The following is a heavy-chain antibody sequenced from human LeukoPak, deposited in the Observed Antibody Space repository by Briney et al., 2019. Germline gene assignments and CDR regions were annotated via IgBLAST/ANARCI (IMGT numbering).Heavy chain of an antibody. CDR1: GHSVPSNSAP. J-gene: IGHJ5*01. Sequence: SHTLSLICAISGHSVPSNSAPWSWITQSPSRGLEWLGRSYYRHKWCNDYALSVKGRITINPDTSKNQSSLQLNSVTPEDTAVYYCAREPCVSGSPEHWFDSWGQGNLVTVSS. V-gene: IGHV6-1*01. CDR3: AREPCVSGSPEHWFDS. CDR2: SYYRHKWCN. D-gene: IGHD3-10*01.